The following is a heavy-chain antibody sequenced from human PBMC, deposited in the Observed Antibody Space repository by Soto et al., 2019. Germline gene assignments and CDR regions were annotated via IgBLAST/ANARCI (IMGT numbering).Heavy chain of an antibody. CDR3: HARGPLPTAGNGEYYYYGMDV. J-gene: IGHJ6*02. D-gene: IGHD1-26*01. Sequence: NPSETLSLTCTVSGVSVNSGNYYWSWIRQTPGKGLEWIGFVYYSGSTNYNPSLKSRVTMSLDTSKNQFSLKLSSLTAADTAVYSCHARGPLPTAGNGEYYYYGMDVWGQGTTVTGSS. CDR1: GVSVNSGNYY. V-gene: IGHV4-61*01. CDR2: VYYSGST.